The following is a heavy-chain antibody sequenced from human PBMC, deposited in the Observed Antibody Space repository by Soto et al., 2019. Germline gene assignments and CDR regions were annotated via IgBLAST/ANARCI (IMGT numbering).Heavy chain of an antibody. CDR1: GDSVSSNTAS. D-gene: IGHD5-12*01. J-gene: IGHJ5*02. Sequence: SQTLSLTCAISGDSVSSNTASWNWIRQSPSRGLEWLGRTYFRSKWYNDYAVSVKSRIIINPDTSNNQFSLQLNSVTPEDTAVYFCAKGDNPGPKTGYAFDPWGQGIMVTVSS. V-gene: IGHV6-1*01. CDR3: AKGDNPGPKTGYAFDP. CDR2: TYFRSKWYN.